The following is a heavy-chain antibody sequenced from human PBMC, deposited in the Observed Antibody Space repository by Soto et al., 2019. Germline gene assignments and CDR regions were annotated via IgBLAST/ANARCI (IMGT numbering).Heavy chain of an antibody. D-gene: IGHD5-18*01. Sequence: ASVKVSCKASGYTFSGFYMHWVRQAPGQGLEWMGWINPNSGGTKSAEKFQGWVTMTRDTSISTAYMELSRLRSDDTAVYYCARARGYSYGVFDYWGQGTLVTVSS. J-gene: IGHJ4*02. CDR3: ARARGYSYGVFDY. CDR2: INPNSGGT. V-gene: IGHV1-2*04. CDR1: GYTFSGFY.